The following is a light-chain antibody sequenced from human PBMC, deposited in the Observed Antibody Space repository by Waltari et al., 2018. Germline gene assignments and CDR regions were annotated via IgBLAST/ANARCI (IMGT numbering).Light chain of an antibody. CDR3: CSYAGSSTFYV. CDR1: SSDDGGYNY. J-gene: IGLJ1*01. CDR2: DVS. V-gene: IGLV2-23*02. Sequence: QSALTQPASVSGSPGQSITISCTGTSSDDGGYNYVSWYQQHPGKAPKLMIYDVSQRPSGVSNRFSGSKSGNTASLTISGLQAEDEADYYCCSYAGSSTFYVFGTGTKVTVL.